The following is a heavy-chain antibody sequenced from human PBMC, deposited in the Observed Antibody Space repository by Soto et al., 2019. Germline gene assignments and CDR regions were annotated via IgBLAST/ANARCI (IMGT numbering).Heavy chain of an antibody. CDR3: ARGRHWLDC. V-gene: IGHV4-59*01. J-gene: IGHJ4*02. Sequence: PSATLSLTCTVSSGSISTYYWSWIRQPTGKGLEWIGYIYYTGSTNYNPSLKTRVTISVDTSKNQFSLRLSSVTAADTAIYYCARGRHWLDCWGQGTLVTVSS. CDR1: SGSISTYY. D-gene: IGHD6-19*01. CDR2: IYYTGST.